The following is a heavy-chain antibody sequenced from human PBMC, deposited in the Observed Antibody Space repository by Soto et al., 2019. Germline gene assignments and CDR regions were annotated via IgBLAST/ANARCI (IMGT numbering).Heavy chain of an antibody. CDR3: ARIRALVGSGYYGMDV. V-gene: IGHV2-70*01. Sequence: SGPTLVNPTQTLTLTCTFSGFSLSTSGMCVSWIRQPPGKALEWLALIDWDDDKYYSTSLKTRLTISKDTSKNQVVLTMTNMDPVDTATYYCARIRALVGSGYYGMDVWGQGTTVTVSS. CDR2: IDWDDDK. D-gene: IGHD3-3*01. J-gene: IGHJ6*02. CDR1: GFSLSTSGMC.